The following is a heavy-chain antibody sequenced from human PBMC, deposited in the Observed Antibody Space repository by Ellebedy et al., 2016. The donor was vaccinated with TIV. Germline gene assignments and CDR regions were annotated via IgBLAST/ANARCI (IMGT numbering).Heavy chain of an antibody. Sequence: HTGGSLRLSCAASGFTFSNYWMDWVRQAPGKGLVWVSRISSDGTTTFYADSVKGRFTISRDNAKNTLYLQMTSLTAEDTAVYYCARVGGSNPFDYWGQGTLVTVSS. CDR1: GFTFSNYW. V-gene: IGHV3-74*01. CDR2: ISSDGTTT. J-gene: IGHJ4*02. CDR3: ARVGGSNPFDY. D-gene: IGHD3-16*01.